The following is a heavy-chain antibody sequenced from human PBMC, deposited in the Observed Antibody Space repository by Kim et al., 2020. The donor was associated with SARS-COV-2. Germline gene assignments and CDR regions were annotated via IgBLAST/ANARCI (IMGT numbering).Heavy chain of an antibody. J-gene: IGHJ6*02. CDR2: MNPNSGNT. Sequence: ASVKVSCKASGYTFTSYDINWVRQATGQGLEWMGWMNPNSGNTGYAQKFQGRVTMTRNTSISTAYMELSSLRSEDTAVYYCARGLRYSSGWSDDYYYYYGMDVWGQGTTVTVSS. CDR1: GYTFTSYD. CDR3: ARGLRYSSGWSDDYYYYYGMDV. V-gene: IGHV1-8*01. D-gene: IGHD6-19*01.